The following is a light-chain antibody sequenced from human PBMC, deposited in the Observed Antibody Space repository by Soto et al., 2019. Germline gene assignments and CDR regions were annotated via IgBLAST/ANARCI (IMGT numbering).Light chain of an antibody. V-gene: IGLV2-14*01. Sequence: QSALTQPASVSGSPGQSIAISCTGTSSDVGAYDYVSWYQQHPGKAPKLMIYDVKYRPSGVSNRFSGSKSGNTASLTISGLQAEDEADYYCSSYTSSSSLIFGGGTQLTVL. CDR3: SSYTSSSSLI. CDR1: SSDVGAYDY. CDR2: DVK. J-gene: IGLJ2*01.